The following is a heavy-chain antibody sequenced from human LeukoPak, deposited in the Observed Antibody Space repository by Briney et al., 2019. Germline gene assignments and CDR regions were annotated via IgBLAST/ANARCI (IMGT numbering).Heavy chain of an antibody. J-gene: IGHJ3*02. CDR3: VRDAGIGLDAFDI. Sequence: SQTLSLTCAISVDSVSSNSAAWNWIRQSPSTGLEWLGRTYYRSNWYHDYAISVKSRITINPDTSKNQFSLQLNSVTPEDTAVYYCVRDAGIGLDAFDIWGQGTMVTVSS. D-gene: IGHD6-13*01. CDR2: TYYRSNWYH. CDR1: VDSVSSNSAA. V-gene: IGHV6-1*01.